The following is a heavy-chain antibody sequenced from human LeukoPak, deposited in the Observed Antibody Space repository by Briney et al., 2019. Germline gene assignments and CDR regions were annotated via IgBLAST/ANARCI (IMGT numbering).Heavy chain of an antibody. CDR1: GFTFSSYS. D-gene: IGHD4-11*01. CDR3: ARDLQTSVDY. Sequence: PGGSLRLSCAASGFTFSSYSMNWVRQAPGKGLEWVANIKQDGSEKYYVDSVKGRFTISRDNAKNSLYLQMNSLRAEDTAVYYCARDLQTSVDYWGQGTLVTVSS. CDR2: IKQDGSEK. J-gene: IGHJ4*02. V-gene: IGHV3-7*01.